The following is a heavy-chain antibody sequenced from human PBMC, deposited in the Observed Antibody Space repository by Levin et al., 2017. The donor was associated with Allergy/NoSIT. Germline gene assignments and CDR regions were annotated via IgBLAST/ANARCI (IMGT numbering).Heavy chain of an antibody. CDR2: ILYDGSNK. Sequence: GGSLRLSCAASGFTFSSYAMHWVRQAPGKGLEWVAVILYDGSNKYYADSVKGRFTISRDTSKNTLYLQMNSLRAEDTAVYYCAREHDGFDIWGQGTMVTVSS. V-gene: IGHV3-30-3*01. CDR3: AREHDGFDI. J-gene: IGHJ3*02. CDR1: GFTFSSYA.